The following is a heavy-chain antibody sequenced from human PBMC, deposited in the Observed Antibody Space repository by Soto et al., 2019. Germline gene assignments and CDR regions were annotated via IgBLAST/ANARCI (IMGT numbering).Heavy chain of an antibody. CDR3: IRGSFGYYGP. D-gene: IGHD3-22*01. CDR1: GFKFGDYA. V-gene: IGHV3-49*04. CDR2: IRNNCYGGTA. Sequence: GGSLRLSCAASGFKFGDYAMTWVRQAPGKGLEWVGFIRNNCYGGTANYAASVKGRFTISSDDSKTIAYLQMTSLKTEDTAEYYCIRGSFGYYGPWGQGTLVTVSS. J-gene: IGHJ5*02.